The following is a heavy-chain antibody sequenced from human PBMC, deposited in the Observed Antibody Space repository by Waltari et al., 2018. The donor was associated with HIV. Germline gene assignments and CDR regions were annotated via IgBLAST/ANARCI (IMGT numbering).Heavy chain of an antibody. CDR3: ARSFSGYSNYFDP. Sequence: QLQLQESGPGLVKSPETLSLPCTVPGGSMTSSSYYWGWIRQPPGKGLEWIGSMSYSGSTYHNPSLRSRLTISVDTSKNQFSLKLTSVTAADTAVYYCARSFSGYSNYFDPWGQGTLVTVSS. CDR2: MSYSGST. J-gene: IGHJ5*02. CDR1: GGSMTSSSYY. D-gene: IGHD4-4*01. V-gene: IGHV4-39*01.